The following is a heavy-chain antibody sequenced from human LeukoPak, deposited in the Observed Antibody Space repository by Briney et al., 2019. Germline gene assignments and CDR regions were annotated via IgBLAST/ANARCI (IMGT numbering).Heavy chain of an antibody. CDR2: ISSNGGST. CDR3: AKDEAGYSSG. J-gene: IGHJ4*02. Sequence: PGGSLRLSCAASGFTFSNYAMHWVRQAPRKGLEYVATISSNGGSTYFANAVQGRFTISRDNSKNMVHLQMGSLRVEDTAVYYCAKDEAGYSSGWGQGTLVTASS. D-gene: IGHD6-19*01. CDR1: GFTFSNYA. V-gene: IGHV3-64*01.